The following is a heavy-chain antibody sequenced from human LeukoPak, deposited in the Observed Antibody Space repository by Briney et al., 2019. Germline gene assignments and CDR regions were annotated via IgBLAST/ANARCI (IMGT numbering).Heavy chain of an antibody. V-gene: IGHV3-48*04. Sequence: GGSLRLFCAASGFTFSRSSMNWVRQAPGNGLEWVSFISSSSSTISYADSVKGRFTISRDNAKNSLYLQMNSLRAEDTAVYYCASAWSGYGPLDYWGQGTLVTVSS. J-gene: IGHJ4*02. CDR3: ASAWSGYGPLDY. D-gene: IGHD3-3*01. CDR1: GFTFSRSS. CDR2: ISSSSSTI.